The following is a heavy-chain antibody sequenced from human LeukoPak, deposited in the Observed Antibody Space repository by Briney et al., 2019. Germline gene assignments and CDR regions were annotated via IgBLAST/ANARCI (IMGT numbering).Heavy chain of an antibody. CDR3: ARRAGAYTHPYDY. Sequence: PGGSLRLSCAASGFTVSSNYMSWVRQAPGKGLEWVSVIYSGGSTYYADSVKGRFTISRDNSKNTLYLQMNSLRAEDTAVYYCARRAGAYTHPYDYWGQGTLVTVSS. J-gene: IGHJ4*02. D-gene: IGHD3-16*01. CDR1: GFTVSSNY. V-gene: IGHV3-53*01. CDR2: IYSGGST.